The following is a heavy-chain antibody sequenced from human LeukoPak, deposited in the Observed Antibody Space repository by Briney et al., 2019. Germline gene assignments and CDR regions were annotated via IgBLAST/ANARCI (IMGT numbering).Heavy chain of an antibody. D-gene: IGHD6-6*01. CDR2: IYYSGST. Sequence: SETLSLTRTVSGGSLSSSSYYWGWIRQPPGKGLEWIGSIYYSGSTYYNPSLKSRVTISVDTSKNQFSLKLSSVTAADTAVYYCARSDGAARPVYWGQGTLVTVSS. CDR3: ARSDGAARPVY. J-gene: IGHJ4*02. V-gene: IGHV4-39*07. CDR1: GGSLSSSSYY.